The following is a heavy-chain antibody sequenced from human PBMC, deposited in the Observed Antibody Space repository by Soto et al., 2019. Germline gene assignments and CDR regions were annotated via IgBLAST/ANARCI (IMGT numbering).Heavy chain of an antibody. J-gene: IGHJ4*02. Sequence: SCKASGFTFTSSAVQWVRQARGQRLEWIGYIYYSGTTSYNPSLYSRVTMSVDRSKNQFSLKVNSVTAADTAVYYCARESYFGSGATVVAYWGKGTLVTVSS. CDR3: ARESYFGSGATVVAY. D-gene: IGHD3-10*01. CDR2: IYYSGTT. V-gene: IGHV4-59*01. CDR1: GFTFTSSA.